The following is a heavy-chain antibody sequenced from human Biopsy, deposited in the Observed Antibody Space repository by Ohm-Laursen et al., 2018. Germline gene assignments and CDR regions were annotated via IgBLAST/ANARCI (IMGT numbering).Heavy chain of an antibody. CDR1: GYTFTSYY. CDR3: ARGPRGLVVITTTALYFDY. D-gene: IGHD3-22*01. J-gene: IGHJ4*02. V-gene: IGHV1-46*01. Sequence: GASVKVSCKVSGYTFTSYYLHWVRQAPGQGLEWMGRINPNNDNTAYAQKFQSRITMTKDTSTSTVYMDLSSLTFDDSAVYYCARGPRGLVVITTTALYFDYWGQGNLVTVSS. CDR2: INPNNDNT.